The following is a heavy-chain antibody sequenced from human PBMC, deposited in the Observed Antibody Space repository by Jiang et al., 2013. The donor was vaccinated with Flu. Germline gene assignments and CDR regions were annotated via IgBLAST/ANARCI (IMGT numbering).Heavy chain of an antibody. Sequence: SCTASGFTFGDYAMSWFRQAPGKGLEWVGFIRSKAYGGTTEYAASVKGRFTISRDDSKSIAYLQMNSLKTEDTAVYYCTRGGAVAGNWFGSNWFDPWGQGTLVTVSS. CDR1: GFTFGDYA. CDR2: IRSKAYGGTT. CDR3: TRGGAVAGNWFGSNWFDP. J-gene: IGHJ5*02. V-gene: IGHV3-49*03. D-gene: IGHD6-19*01.